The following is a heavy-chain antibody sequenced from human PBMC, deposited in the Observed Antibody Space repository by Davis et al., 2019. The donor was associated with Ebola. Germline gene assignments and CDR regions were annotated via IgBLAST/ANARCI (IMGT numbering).Heavy chain of an antibody. V-gene: IGHV3-30*03. D-gene: IGHD5-24*01. Sequence: GGSLRLSCEASGFTFSSFWMHWVRQAPGKGLEWVAVISYDGSNKYYADSVKGRFTISRDNAKNSLYLQMNSLRAEDTAVYYCARDRGVDGYNFEKYYYFGMDVWGQGTTVTVSS. CDR1: GFTFSSFW. J-gene: IGHJ6*02. CDR3: ARDRGVDGYNFEKYYYFGMDV. CDR2: ISYDGSNK.